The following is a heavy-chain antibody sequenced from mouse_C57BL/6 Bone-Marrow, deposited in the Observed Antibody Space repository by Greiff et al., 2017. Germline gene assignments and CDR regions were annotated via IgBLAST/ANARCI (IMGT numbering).Heavy chain of an antibody. V-gene: IGHV1-53*01. Sequence: VQLQQSGTELVKPGASVKLSCKASGYTFTSYWMHWVKQRPGQGLEWIGNINPSNGGTNYNEKFKSKATLTVDKSSSTAYMQLSSLTSEDSAVYDCARKILLWHWYFDVWGTGTTVTVSS. CDR2: INPSNGGT. D-gene: IGHD2-1*01. J-gene: IGHJ1*03. CDR3: ARKILLWHWYFDV. CDR1: GYTFTSYW.